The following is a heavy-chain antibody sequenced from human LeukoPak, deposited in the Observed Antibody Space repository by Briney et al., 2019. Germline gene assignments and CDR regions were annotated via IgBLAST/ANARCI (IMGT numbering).Heavy chain of an antibody. Sequence: GGSLRLSCAASGLTFSSYWMSWVRQAPGKGLEWVANIKQDESEKYYVDSLKGRFTISRDNAKNSLYLQMNSLRAEDTAVYYCARDKIEGPTKLDYWGQGIPVTVSS. CDR1: GLTFSSYW. J-gene: IGHJ4*02. V-gene: IGHV3-7*01. CDR3: ARDKIEGPTKLDY. D-gene: IGHD1-1*01. CDR2: IKQDESEK.